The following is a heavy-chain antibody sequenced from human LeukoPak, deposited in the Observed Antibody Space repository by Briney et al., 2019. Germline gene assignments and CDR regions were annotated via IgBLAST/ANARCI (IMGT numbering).Heavy chain of an antibody. CDR1: EFTFNDYY. CDR2: INIGGTNT. Sequence: PGGSLRLSCAASEFTFNDYYMSWIRQAPGKGLEWLSYINIGGTNTHYADSVKGRFTISRDNAKKSLYLGMNNLRAEDTAVYYCATDGAGFDTWGQGVLVTVSS. J-gene: IGHJ5*02. CDR3: ATDGAGFDT. V-gene: IGHV3-11*01.